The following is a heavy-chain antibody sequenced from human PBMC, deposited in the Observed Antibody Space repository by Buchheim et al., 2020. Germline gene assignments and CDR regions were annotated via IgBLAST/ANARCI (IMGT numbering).Heavy chain of an antibody. CDR1: GGSINNYY. V-gene: IGHV4-59*08. J-gene: IGHJ6*02. Sequence: QVQLQESGPGLVKPSETLSLTCTVSGGSINNYYWAWIRQPPGKGLEWIGYIYYTGFTSYNPSLQRRITMSVDTSQNLVPLKLNSVAAGDTAVYFCARQEPYAWRAYGMDVWGQGTT. CDR2: IYYTGFT. CDR3: ARQEPYAWRAYGMDV. D-gene: IGHD3-3*01.